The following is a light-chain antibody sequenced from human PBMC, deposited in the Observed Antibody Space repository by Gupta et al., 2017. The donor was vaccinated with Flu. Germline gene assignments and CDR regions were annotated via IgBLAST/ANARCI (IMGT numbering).Light chain of an antibody. V-gene: IGKV2-28*01. CDR1: QSLLHSNGYNY. CDR3: MQALQTAPWT. CDR2: LGS. J-gene: IGKJ1*01. Sequence: DIVMTRSPLSLPVTPGEPASISCRSSQSLLHSNGYNYLDWYLQKPGQSPQLLIYLGSNRASGVPDRFSGSGSGTDFTLKISRVEAEDVGVYYCMQALQTAPWTFGQGTKVEIK.